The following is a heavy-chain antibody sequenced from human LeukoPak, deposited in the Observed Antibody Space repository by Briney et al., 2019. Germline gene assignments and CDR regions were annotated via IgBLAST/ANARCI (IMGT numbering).Heavy chain of an antibody. J-gene: IGHJ4*02. Sequence: TGGSLRLSCAASGFTFSSYAMHWVRQAPGKGLEWVAVISYDGSNKYYADSVKGRFTISRDNSKNTLYLQMNSLRSDDTAVYYCARESRIGDSFDYWGQGTLVTVSS. CDR1: GFTFSSYA. CDR3: ARESRIGDSFDY. D-gene: IGHD3-3*01. CDR2: ISYDGSNK. V-gene: IGHV3-30*04.